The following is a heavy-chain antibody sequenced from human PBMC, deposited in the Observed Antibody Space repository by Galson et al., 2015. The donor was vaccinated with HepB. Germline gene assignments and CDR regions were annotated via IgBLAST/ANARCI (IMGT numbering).Heavy chain of an antibody. J-gene: IGHJ6*02. CDR3: VKGDYGDYDYYYGMDV. V-gene: IGHV3-64D*06. D-gene: IGHD4-17*01. CDR2: ISSNGGST. CDR1: GFTFSSYA. Sequence: SLRLSCAASGFTFSSYAMHWVHQAPGKGLEYVSAISSNGGSTYYADSVKGRFTISRDNSKNTLYLQMSGLRAEDTAVYYCVKGDYGDYDYYYGMDVWGQGTTVTVSS.